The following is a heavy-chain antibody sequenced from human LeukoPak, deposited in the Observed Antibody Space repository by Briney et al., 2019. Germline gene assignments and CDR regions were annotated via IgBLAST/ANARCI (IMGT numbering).Heavy chain of an antibody. V-gene: IGHV3-23*01. CDR3: ARDVEARISAAGTFDY. J-gene: IGHJ4*02. Sequence: GGSLRLSCAASEFTFSAYSMNWVRQAPGKGLEWVSYIGATDGSKYYADSVKGRFAISRDNSKSTLWLQMNSLRADDTAIYYCARDVEARISAAGTFDYWGQGSLVTVSS. CDR2: IGATDGSK. CDR1: EFTFSAYS. D-gene: IGHD6-13*01.